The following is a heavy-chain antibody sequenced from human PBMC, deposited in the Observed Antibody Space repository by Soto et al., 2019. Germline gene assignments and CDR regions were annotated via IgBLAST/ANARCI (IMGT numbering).Heavy chain of an antibody. CDR3: ARDYDSSGYPRYYVDY. V-gene: IGHV3-33*01. D-gene: IGHD3-22*01. CDR2: IWYDGSNK. Sequence: QVQLVESGGGVVQPGRSLRLSCAASGFTFSSYGMHWVRQAPGKGLEWVAVIWYDGSNKYYADSVKGRFTISRDNSKNTLYLKMNSLRAEDTAVYYCARDYDSSGYPRYYVDYWGQGTLVTVSS. CDR1: GFTFSSYG. J-gene: IGHJ4*02.